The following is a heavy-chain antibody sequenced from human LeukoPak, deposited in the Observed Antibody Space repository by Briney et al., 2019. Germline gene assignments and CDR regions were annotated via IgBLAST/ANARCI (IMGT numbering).Heavy chain of an antibody. Sequence: PGGSLRLSCAASGFTVSSNYMSWVRQAPGKGLEWVSVIYSGDSTYYADSVKGRFTISRDNSKNTLYLQMNSLRAEDTAVYYCASGSGSYRTPYYYMDVWGTGTTVTVSS. J-gene: IGHJ6*03. D-gene: IGHD3-10*01. V-gene: IGHV3-53*01. CDR2: IYSGDST. CDR1: GFTVSSNY. CDR3: ASGSGSYRTPYYYMDV.